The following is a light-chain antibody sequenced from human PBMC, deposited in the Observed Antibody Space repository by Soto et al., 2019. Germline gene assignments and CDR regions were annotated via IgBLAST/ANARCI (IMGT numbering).Light chain of an antibody. CDR2: DVS. CDR3: SSYTSSSTQVV. Sequence: QSALTQPASVSGSPGQSITISCTGTSSDVGGYNYVSWYQQHPGKAPKLMIYDVSNRPSGVSNRFSGSKSGNTASLTISGLQAEAEADYYCSSYTSSSTQVVFGGGTKVTVL. V-gene: IGLV2-14*01. CDR1: SSDVGGYNY. J-gene: IGLJ2*01.